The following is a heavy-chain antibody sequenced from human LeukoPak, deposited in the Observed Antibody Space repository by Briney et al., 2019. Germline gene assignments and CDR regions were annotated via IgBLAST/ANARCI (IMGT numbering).Heavy chain of an antibody. D-gene: IGHD2-2*01. CDR1: GYTFTGYY. CDR3: ARGRRDCSSTSCPRNYYYYYYMDV. Sequence: ASVKVSCKASGYTFTGYYMHWVRQAPGQGLEWMGWINPNSGGTNYAQKFQGRVTMTRDTSISTAYMELSRLRSDDTAVYYCARGRRDCSSTSCPRNYYYYYYMDVWGKGTTVTVSS. V-gene: IGHV1-2*02. J-gene: IGHJ6*03. CDR2: INPNSGGT.